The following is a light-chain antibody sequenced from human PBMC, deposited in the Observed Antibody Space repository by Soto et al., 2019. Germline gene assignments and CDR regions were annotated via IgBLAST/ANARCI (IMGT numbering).Light chain of an antibody. J-gene: IGKJ4*01. V-gene: IGKV4-1*01. CDR1: QIVLYSSNNKNY. CDR3: QQYYSTPLT. CDR2: WAS. Sequence: DIVLTQSPDSLSVSLGERATINCKSSQIVLYSSNNKNYLAWYQQKPGQPPKLLIYWASTRESGVPDRFSGSGSGTDFTLTISSLQAEDVAVYYCQQYYSTPLTFGGGTKV.